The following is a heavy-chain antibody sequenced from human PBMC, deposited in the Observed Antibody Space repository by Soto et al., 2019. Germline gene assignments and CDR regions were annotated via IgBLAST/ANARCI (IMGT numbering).Heavy chain of an antibody. CDR2: IYYSGST. CDR3: ARDIGSTGPSDY. V-gene: IGHV4-31*03. D-gene: IGHD6-13*01. J-gene: IGHJ4*02. Sequence: PSETLSLTCTVSGGPISSGGYYWSWIRQHPGKGLEWIGYIYYSGSTYYNPSLKSRVTISVDTSKNQFSLKLSSVTRADTAVYYCARDIGSTGPSDYWGQGTLVTV. CDR1: GGPISSGGYY.